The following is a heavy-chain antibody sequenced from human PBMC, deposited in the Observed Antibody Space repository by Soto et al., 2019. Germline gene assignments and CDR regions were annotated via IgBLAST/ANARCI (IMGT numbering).Heavy chain of an antibody. J-gene: IGHJ6*02. CDR2: TYYRSKWYN. D-gene: IGHD4-17*01. V-gene: IGHV6-1*01. CDR1: GDSVSSNSAA. CDR3: ALLTAVTKRVDV. Sequence: TLSLTCAISGDSVSSNSAAWNWIRQSPSRGLEWLGRTYYRSKWYNDYAVSVKSRITINADTSKNQFSLQLNSVTPEDTAVYYCALLTAVTKRVDVWGQGTTVTVSS.